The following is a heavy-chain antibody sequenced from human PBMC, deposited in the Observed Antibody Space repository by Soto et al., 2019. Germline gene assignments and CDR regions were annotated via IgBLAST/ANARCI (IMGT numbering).Heavy chain of an antibody. CDR2: IFHGGST. Sequence: SETQSLTCAVSGGSIRSNNWWSWVRQPPGKGLEWIGEIFHGGSTYYNPSLKTRVTISLDKSKNQFSLKLSSVTAADTAVYYCARVYSGSYSDYWGQGTLVTVSS. CDR3: ARVYSGSYSDY. CDR1: GGSIRSNNW. V-gene: IGHV4-4*02. J-gene: IGHJ4*02. D-gene: IGHD1-26*01.